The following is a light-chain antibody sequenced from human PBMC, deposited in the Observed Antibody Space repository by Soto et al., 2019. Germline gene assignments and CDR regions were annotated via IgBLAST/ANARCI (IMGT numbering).Light chain of an antibody. CDR3: HKYNSARLG. Sequence: DIQMTQSPSSLYASVGDRVTITCRASQGISNYLAWYQQKPGKVPKLLLYAAPTLQSGVPSRFSGSGAGTDFALRICSLQPEDVATYYCHKYNSARLGFGGGTKVDIK. V-gene: IGKV1-27*01. J-gene: IGKJ4*01. CDR2: AAP. CDR1: QGISNY.